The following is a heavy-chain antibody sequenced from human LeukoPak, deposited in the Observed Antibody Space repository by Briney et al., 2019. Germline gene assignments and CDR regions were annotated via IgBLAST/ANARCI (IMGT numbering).Heavy chain of an antibody. D-gene: IGHD2-2*01. CDR2: IYYSGST. Sequence: PSETLSLTCTVSGGSISSSRYYWGWIRQPPGKGLEWIGSIYYSGSTYYNPSLKSRVTISVDTSKKQFSLKLSSVTAADTAVYYCVRGPRIVVPAIYTKPRAQKPEYYYMDVWGKGTTVTVSS. V-gene: IGHV4-39*01. CDR3: VRGPRIVVPAIYTKPRAQKPEYYYMDV. J-gene: IGHJ6*03. CDR1: GGSISSSRYY.